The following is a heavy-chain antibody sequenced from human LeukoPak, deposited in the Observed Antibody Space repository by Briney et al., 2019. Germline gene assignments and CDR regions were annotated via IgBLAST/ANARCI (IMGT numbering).Heavy chain of an antibody. CDR2: ISAYNGNT. CDR3: ARETVTLYYYYGMDV. V-gene: IGHV1-18*01. D-gene: IGHD4-4*01. Sequence: ASVKVSCKASGGTFSSYAISWVRQAPGQGLEWMGWISAYNGNTNYAQKLQGRVTMTTDTSTSTAYMELRSLRSDDTAVYYCARETVTLYYYYGMDVWGQGTTVTVSS. J-gene: IGHJ6*02. CDR1: GGTFSSYA.